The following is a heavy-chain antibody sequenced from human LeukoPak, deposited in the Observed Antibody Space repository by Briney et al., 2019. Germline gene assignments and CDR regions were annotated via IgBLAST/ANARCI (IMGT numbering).Heavy chain of an antibody. J-gene: IGHJ4*02. CDR2: IKPNSGGT. Sequence: ASVKVSCKASGYTFTGYYMHWVRQAPGQGLEWMGWIKPNSGGTNYAQKFQVRGTMTRDTSISTAYMELSRLRSDDTAVYYCARSAESSSWVEFDYWGQGTLVTVSS. CDR1: GYTFTGYY. CDR3: ARSAESSSWVEFDY. V-gene: IGHV1-2*02. D-gene: IGHD6-13*01.